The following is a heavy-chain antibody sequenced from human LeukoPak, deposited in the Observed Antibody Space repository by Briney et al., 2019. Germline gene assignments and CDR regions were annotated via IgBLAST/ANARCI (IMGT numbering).Heavy chain of an antibody. J-gene: IGHJ3*02. D-gene: IGHD6-19*01. Sequence: VASVKISCKASGYTFATNGFSWVRQAPGQGLEWMAWISPYDGNTKYAPTLQDRVTFTTDASKSTAYMELRSLRSDDTAVYYCARLRGGIYSSRDAFDIWGQGTMVTVSS. CDR3: ARLRGGIYSSRDAFDI. CDR2: ISPYDGNT. CDR1: GYTFATNG. V-gene: IGHV1-18*04.